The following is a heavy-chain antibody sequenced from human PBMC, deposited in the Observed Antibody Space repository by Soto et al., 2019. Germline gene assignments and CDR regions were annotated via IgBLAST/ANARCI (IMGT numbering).Heavy chain of an antibody. Sequence: GESLKISCKGSGYSFTSYWIGWVRQMPGKGLEWMGIIYPGDSDTRYSPSFQGQVTISADKSISTAYLQWSSLKASDTAMYYCARTVAGPYYYYYYGMDVWRQGTTVTVS. V-gene: IGHV5-51*01. J-gene: IGHJ6*02. CDR2: IYPGDSDT. CDR1: GYSFTSYW. CDR3: ARTVAGPYYYYYYGMDV. D-gene: IGHD6-19*01.